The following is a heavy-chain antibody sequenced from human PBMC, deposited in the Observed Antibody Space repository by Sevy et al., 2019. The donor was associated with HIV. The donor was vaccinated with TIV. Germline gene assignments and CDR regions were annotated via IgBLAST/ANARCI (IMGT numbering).Heavy chain of an antibody. D-gene: IGHD6-6*01. V-gene: IGHV3-30*02. CDR3: AKDLTGLYSSSSGDFDY. CDR1: GFTFSING. CDR2: IRYDGSTK. J-gene: IGHJ4*02. Sequence: GGSLRLSCAASGFTFSINGMHWVRQAPGKGLEWVACIRYDGSTKYYADSVKGRFTISRDNSKNTPYLQMNSLRAEDTAVYYCAKDLTGLYSSSSGDFDYWGQGTLVTVSS.